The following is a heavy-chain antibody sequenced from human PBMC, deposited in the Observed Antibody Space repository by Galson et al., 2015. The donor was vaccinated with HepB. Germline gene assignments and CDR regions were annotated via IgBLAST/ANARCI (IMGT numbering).Heavy chain of an antibody. Sequence: SVKVSCKASGYTFTTFGISWVRQAPGQGLEWMGWISAYNGNTNYAQKFQGRVTMTTDTSTSTAYMELRSLRSDDTAVYYCVRDHGLQIVVVTAPFDYWGQGTLVTVSS. D-gene: IGHD2-21*02. V-gene: IGHV1-18*04. CDR1: GYTFTTFG. CDR2: ISAYNGNT. CDR3: VRDHGLQIVVVTAPFDY. J-gene: IGHJ4*02.